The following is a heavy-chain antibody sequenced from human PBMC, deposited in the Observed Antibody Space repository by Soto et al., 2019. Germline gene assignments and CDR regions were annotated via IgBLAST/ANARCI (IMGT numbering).Heavy chain of an antibody. J-gene: IGHJ4*02. D-gene: IGHD3-16*02. Sequence: SETLSLTCTVSGGSVSSDLYYWTWIRQPPGKGLEWVGRVYNTGSTIYNPSLKSRVTISIDSSKNQFSLKLSSVTAADTAVYYCARGRSSPGYWGQGTPVTVSS. CDR2: VYNTGST. CDR3: ARGRSSPGY. V-gene: IGHV4-61*01. CDR1: GGSVSSDLYY.